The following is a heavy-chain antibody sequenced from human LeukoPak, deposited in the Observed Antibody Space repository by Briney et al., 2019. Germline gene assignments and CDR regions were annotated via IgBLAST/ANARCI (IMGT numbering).Heavy chain of an antibody. Sequence: GGSLRLSCAASGLTFSAYGMSWIRQSPEKGLEWVSAISGGGGSTYYADSVKGRFTISRDNSKNILYLQMNSLRAEDTAVYYCAKDHTTGWNLDFDFDSRGQGTLVTVSS. CDR3: AKDHTTGWNLDFDFDS. CDR1: GLTFSAYG. V-gene: IGHV3-23*01. D-gene: IGHD1-1*01. J-gene: IGHJ4*02. CDR2: ISGGGGST.